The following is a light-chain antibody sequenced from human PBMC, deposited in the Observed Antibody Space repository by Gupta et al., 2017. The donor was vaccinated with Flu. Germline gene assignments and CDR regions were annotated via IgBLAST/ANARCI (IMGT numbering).Light chain of an antibody. V-gene: IGKV4-1*01. Sequence: DIVMTQSPDSLAVSLGERATINCKSSQNILYSSNNNNYLAWYQQKPGHPPKLLIYWASTRESGVPDRFSGSGSGTDFTLTISSLQAEDVAVYYCQQWDSVPFTFGQGTRLEIK. J-gene: IGKJ2*01. CDR2: WAS. CDR3: QQWDSVPFT. CDR1: QNILYSSNNNNY.